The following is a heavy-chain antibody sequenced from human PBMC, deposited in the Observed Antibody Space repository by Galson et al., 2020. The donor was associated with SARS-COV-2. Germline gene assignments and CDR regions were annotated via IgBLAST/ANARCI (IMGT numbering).Heavy chain of an antibody. V-gene: IGHV3-74*01. CDR2: INSAGRST. CDR1: GFTFDNYW. CDR3: ARGYGSSWYYFDH. D-gene: IGHD6-13*01. J-gene: IGHJ4*02. Sequence: GESLKISCAASGFTFDNYWMHWVRQAPGKGPVWVSRINSAGRSTTYADSVKGRFTISRDNAKSTLYLQMNSLRAEDTAVYYCARGYGSSWYYFDHWGQGTLVTVSS.